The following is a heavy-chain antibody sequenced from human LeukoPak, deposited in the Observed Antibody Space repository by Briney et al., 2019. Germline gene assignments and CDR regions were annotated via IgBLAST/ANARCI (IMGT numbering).Heavy chain of an antibody. D-gene: IGHD3-22*01. CDR2: IYESGST. J-gene: IGHJ4*02. Sequence: PAETLSLTCTVSGGAISSYDWRWIRQPPGKGLEWIGHIYESGSTNYNPSLKSRVTISVDTSKNKFSLKLSSVTAADTAVYYCARGDYYDSSGYYAYFDYWGQGTLVTVSS. CDR1: GGAISSYD. V-gene: IGHV4-59*01. CDR3: ARGDYYDSSGYYAYFDY.